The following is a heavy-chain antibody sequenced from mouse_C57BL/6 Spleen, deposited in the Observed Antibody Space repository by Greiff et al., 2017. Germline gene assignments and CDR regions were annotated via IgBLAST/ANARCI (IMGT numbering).Heavy chain of an antibody. V-gene: IGHV14-1*01. CDR1: GFNIKDYY. D-gene: IGHD1-1*01. Sequence: VQLKQSGAELVRPGASVKLSCTASGFNIKDYYMHWVKQRPEQGLEWIGRIDPEDGDTEYAPKFQGKATMTADTSSNTAYLQLSSLTSEDTAVYYCTTGYYGSSSDAMDYWGQGTSVTVSS. CDR2: IDPEDGDT. J-gene: IGHJ4*01. CDR3: TTGYYGSSSDAMDY.